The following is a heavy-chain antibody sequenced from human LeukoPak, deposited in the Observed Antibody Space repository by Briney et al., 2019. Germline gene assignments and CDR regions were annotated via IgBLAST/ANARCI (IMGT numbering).Heavy chain of an antibody. CDR2: ILGSGRSA. Sequence: QSGGSLRLSCAASGFTFNNYAMSWVRQAPGKGLEWVSAILGSGRSAYYADSVKGRFTISRDNSKNSLFLQMNSLRVEDTALYYCSKWGDYDVLTGYYDSDFWGQGTLVTVSA. CDR3: SKWGDYDVLTGYYDSDF. CDR1: GFTFNNYA. V-gene: IGHV3-23*01. D-gene: IGHD3-9*01. J-gene: IGHJ4*02.